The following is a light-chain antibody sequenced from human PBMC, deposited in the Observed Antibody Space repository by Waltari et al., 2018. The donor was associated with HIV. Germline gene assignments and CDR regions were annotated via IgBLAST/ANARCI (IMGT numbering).Light chain of an antibody. V-gene: IGLV2-14*01. CDR2: EVS. CDR1: SSDIGTYKY. Sequence: QSAPTQPASVSGSPGQSTTLSCTGTSSDIGTYKYCSWYQQSPGKAPKLMIYEVSNRPSGVSNRFSGSKSGNTASLTISGLQAEDEADYYCSSYISTTTLFGTGTKVTVL. J-gene: IGLJ1*01. CDR3: SSYISTTTL.